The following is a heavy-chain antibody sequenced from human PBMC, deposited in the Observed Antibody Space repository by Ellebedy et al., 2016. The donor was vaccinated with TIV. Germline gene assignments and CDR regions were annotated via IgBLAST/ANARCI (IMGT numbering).Heavy chain of an antibody. J-gene: IGHJ3*02. Sequence: GSLRLXCSVSGDSINNNYWSWIRQSPGKGLAWIGNIAYSGATKYNPSLKSRVTISADMSTNQFSLRLTSVTAADTAVYYCAREAVAAAKDAYDMWGQGKRVTVS. D-gene: IGHD6-19*01. CDR2: IAYSGAT. CDR1: GDSINNNY. CDR3: AREAVAAAKDAYDM. V-gene: IGHV4-59*01.